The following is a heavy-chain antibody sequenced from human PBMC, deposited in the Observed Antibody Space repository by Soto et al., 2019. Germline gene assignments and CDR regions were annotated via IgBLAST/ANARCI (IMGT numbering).Heavy chain of an antibody. CDR1: GYTFTGYY. CDR2: INPNSGGT. J-gene: IGHJ1*01. D-gene: IGHD3-9*01. V-gene: IGHV1-2*04. Sequence: ASVKVSCKASGYTFTGYYMHWVRQAPGQGLEWMGWINPNSGGTNYAQKFQGWVTMTRDTSISTAYMELSRLRSDDTAVYYCARAYYDILTGYYSTNAEYFQHWGQGTLVTVSS. CDR3: ARAYYDILTGYYSTNAEYFQH.